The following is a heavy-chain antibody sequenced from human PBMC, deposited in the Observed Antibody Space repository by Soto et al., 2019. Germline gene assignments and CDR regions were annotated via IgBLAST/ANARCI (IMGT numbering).Heavy chain of an antibody. J-gene: IGHJ5*02. CDR2: IYSSGTT. CDR1: GISIDNYY. Sequence: QVQLQQSGPGLVKPSETLSLTCTVSGISIDNYYCSWIRQSAGKGLEWIGRIYSSGTTNYNPSLKSGVTMSVDMSKSQFSLNVRSVTDADTAVYYCVRDVGGSGWFAPWGQGTLVTVSS. V-gene: IGHV4-4*07. CDR3: VRDVGGSGWFAP.